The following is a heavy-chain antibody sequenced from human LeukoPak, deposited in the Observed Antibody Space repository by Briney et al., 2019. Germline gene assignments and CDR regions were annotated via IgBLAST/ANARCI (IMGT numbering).Heavy chain of an antibody. CDR1: GYTLTELS. CDR3: ATGLIMVRGVIIRGYYYYGMDV. V-gene: IGHV1-24*01. D-gene: IGHD3-10*01. CDR2: FDSEDGET. J-gene: IGHJ6*04. Sequence: ASVKLFCEVSGYTLTELSMHWVREAPGKGLEGMGGFDSEDGETIYAEKFQGRVTMTESTSTDTAYMELSSLRSEDTAVYYCATGLIMVRGVIIRGYYYYGMDVWGKGTTVTVSP.